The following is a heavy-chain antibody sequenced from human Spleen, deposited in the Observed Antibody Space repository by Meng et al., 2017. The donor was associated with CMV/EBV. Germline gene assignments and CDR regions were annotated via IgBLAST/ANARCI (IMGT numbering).Heavy chain of an antibody. CDR2: INPKSGGT. CDR3: ARERHGYCSSTSCLNWFDP. V-gene: IGHV1-2*02. D-gene: IGHD2-2*01. CDR1: GYSFIGNY. J-gene: IGHJ5*02. Sequence: ASVKVSCKASGYSFIGNYIHWVRLAPGQGLEWMGWINPKSGGTDYAQKFQGRVTMTRDTPITTAYMELSSLRSDDTAVYYCARERHGYCSSTSCLNWFDPWGQGALVTVSS.